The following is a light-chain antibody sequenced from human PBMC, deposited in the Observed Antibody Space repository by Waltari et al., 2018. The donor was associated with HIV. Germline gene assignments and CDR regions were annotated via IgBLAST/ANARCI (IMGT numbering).Light chain of an antibody. V-gene: IGLV2-11*01. J-gene: IGLJ2*01. CDR1: SSDAGDYKY. CDR2: DVT. CDR3: CSHAGTSSFVI. Sequence: QSALPQPRSVSGSPGQSVTISCTGTSSDAGDYKYVSWYQNHPGKAPKLIISDVTARPSGVPDRFSGSKSGNTASLTISGLQAEDEADYFCCSHAGTSSFVIFGGGTKLTVL.